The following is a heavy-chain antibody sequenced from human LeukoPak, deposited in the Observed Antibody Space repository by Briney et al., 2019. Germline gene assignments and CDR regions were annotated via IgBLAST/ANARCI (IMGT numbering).Heavy chain of an antibody. CDR2: IKSKTDGGTT. D-gene: IGHD4-17*01. V-gene: IGHV3-15*01. J-gene: IGHJ5*02. Sequence: GGPLRLSCAASGFTFSNAWMSWVRQAPGKGLEWVGRIKSKTDGGTTDYAAPVKGRFTISRDDSKNTLYLQMNSLKTEDTAVYYCTTEILDDYGDYDSYWFDPWGQGTLVTVSS. CDR1: GFTFSNAW. CDR3: TTEILDDYGDYDSYWFDP.